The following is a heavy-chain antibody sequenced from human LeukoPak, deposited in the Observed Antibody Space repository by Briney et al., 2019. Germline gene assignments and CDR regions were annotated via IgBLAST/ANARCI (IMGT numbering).Heavy chain of an antibody. CDR2: IYPDDSET. J-gene: IGHJ3*02. V-gene: IGHV5-51*01. Sequence: PGESLKISCKASGYRFTTDYIGWVRQMPGKGLEWMGIIYPDDSETNYSPSFQGQASMPVDKSITTAYLQWSSLKASDTAIYYCARQAYGSHFDAFDIWGQGTMVTVSS. CDR3: ARQAYGSHFDAFDI. CDR1: GYRFTTDY. D-gene: IGHD3-22*01.